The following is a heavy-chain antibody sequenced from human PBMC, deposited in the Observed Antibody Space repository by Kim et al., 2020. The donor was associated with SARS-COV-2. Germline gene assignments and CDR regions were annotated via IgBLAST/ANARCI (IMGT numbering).Heavy chain of an antibody. CDR1: GFTFSSYG. J-gene: IGHJ5*02. Sequence: GGSLRLSCAASGFTFSSYGMHWVRQAPGKGLEWVAVIWYDGSNKYYADSVKGRFTISRDNSKNTLYLQMNSLRAEDTAVYYCARDRRIMVHDWLDPWGQGTLVTVSS. CDR3: ARDRRIMVHDWLDP. CDR2: IWYDGSNK. D-gene: IGHD2-8*01. V-gene: IGHV3-33*01.